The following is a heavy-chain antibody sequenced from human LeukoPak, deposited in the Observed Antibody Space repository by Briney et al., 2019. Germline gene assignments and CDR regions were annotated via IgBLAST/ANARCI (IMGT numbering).Heavy chain of an antibody. V-gene: IGHV3-30*03. Sequence: GGSLRLSCAASGFTFSSYGMHWVRQAPGKGLEWVAVISYDGNSKYYADSVKGRFTISRDNSKNSLYLQMNSLRDEDTAVYYCARARGYSYGLGGDYWGQGTLVTVSS. CDR1: GFTFSSYG. CDR3: ARARGYSYGLGGDY. J-gene: IGHJ4*02. CDR2: ISYDGNSK. D-gene: IGHD5-18*01.